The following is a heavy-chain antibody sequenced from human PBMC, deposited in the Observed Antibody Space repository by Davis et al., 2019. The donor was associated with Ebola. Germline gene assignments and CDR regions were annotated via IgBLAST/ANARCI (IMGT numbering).Heavy chain of an antibody. J-gene: IGHJ5*02. CDR1: GGSISSSSYY. CDR3: ARRVDFWSGYSHINWFDP. V-gene: IGHV4-39*01. CDR2: IYYSGST. Sequence: MPSETLSLTCTVSGGSISSSSYYWGWIRQPPGKGLEWIGSIYYSGSTYYNPSLKSRVTISVDTSKNQFSLKLSSVTAADTAVYYCARRVDFWSGYSHINWFDPWGQGTLVTVSS. D-gene: IGHD3-3*01.